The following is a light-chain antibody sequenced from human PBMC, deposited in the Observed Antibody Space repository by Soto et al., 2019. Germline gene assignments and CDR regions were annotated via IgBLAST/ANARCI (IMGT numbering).Light chain of an antibody. Sequence: DIQMTQSPSTLSASVGDRFTITCRASQSISDWLAWYQQKPGKAPELLIFDASSLKSGVPSRFSGSGSGTEFTLTISRLQPDDVATYYCLQYSSHSWTFGQGTKVDIK. CDR2: DAS. CDR1: QSISDW. J-gene: IGKJ1*01. CDR3: LQYSSHSWT. V-gene: IGKV1-5*01.